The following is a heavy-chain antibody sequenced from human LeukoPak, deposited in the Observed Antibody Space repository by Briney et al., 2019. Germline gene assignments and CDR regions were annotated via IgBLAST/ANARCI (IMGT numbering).Heavy chain of an antibody. V-gene: IGHV4-34*01. J-gene: IGHJ4*02. Sequence: SETLPLTCAVYGGSFSGYYWSWIRQPPGKGLEWIGEINHSGSTNYNPSLKSRVTISVDTSKNQFSLKLSSVTAADTAVYYCARLGGYYYGSGSYYNGGYWGQGTLVTVSS. CDR1: GGSFSGYY. D-gene: IGHD3-10*01. CDR2: INHSGST. CDR3: ARLGGYYYGSGSYYNGGY.